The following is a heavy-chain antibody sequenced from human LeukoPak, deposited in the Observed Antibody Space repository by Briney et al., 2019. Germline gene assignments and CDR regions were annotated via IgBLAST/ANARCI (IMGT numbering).Heavy chain of an antibody. CDR1: GYTFTSYG. Sequence: ASVKVSCKASGYTFTSYGISWVRQAPGQGLEWMGWISAYNGNTNYAQELQGRVTMTTDTSTSTAYMELRSLRSDDTAVYYCARADIVVVVAAIHDYWGQGTLVTVSS. CDR3: ARADIVVVVAAIHDY. V-gene: IGHV1-18*01. D-gene: IGHD2-15*01. CDR2: ISAYNGNT. J-gene: IGHJ4*02.